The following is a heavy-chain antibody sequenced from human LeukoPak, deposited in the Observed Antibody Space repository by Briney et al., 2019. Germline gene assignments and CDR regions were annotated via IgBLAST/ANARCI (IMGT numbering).Heavy chain of an antibody. CDR3: AKAYYYDSSGYGPLDY. CDR1: GFTFSSYW. V-gene: IGHV3-7*03. D-gene: IGHD3-22*01. Sequence: GGSLRLSCAASGFTFSSYWMSWVRQAPGKGLEWVANIKQDGSEKYYVDSVKGRFTISRDNAKNSLYLQMNSLRAEDTALYYCAKAYYYDSSGYGPLDYWGQGTLVTVSS. J-gene: IGHJ4*02. CDR2: IKQDGSEK.